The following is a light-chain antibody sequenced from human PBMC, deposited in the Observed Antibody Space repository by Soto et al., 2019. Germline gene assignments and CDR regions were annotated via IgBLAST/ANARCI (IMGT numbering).Light chain of an antibody. CDR3: MQALQTPFT. V-gene: IGKV2-28*01. J-gene: IGKJ3*01. CDR1: QSLLHSNGYNY. CDR2: LDS. Sequence: DIVMTQSPLSLSVTPGEPASISCRSSQSLLHSNGYNYLDWYLQKPRQSPQLLIYLDSNRASGVPDRFSGSGSGTDFTLKISRVEAEDVGVYYCMQALQTPFTFGPGTKVDIK.